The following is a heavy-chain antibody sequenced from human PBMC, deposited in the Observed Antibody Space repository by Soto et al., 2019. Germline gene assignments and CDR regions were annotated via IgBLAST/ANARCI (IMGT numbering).Heavy chain of an antibody. Sequence: QVQLVESGGGVVHPGRSLRLSCAASVLTFSSYGMHWVRQAPGKGLEWVAVISYDGSNKYYADSVKGRFTISRDNSKNTLYLQINSLRAEDTAVYYCANDFLHYYDSSVYLGGIDYWGHGTLVTVSS. CDR1: VLTFSSYG. V-gene: IGHV3-30*18. J-gene: IGHJ4*01. CDR2: ISYDGSNK. CDR3: ANDFLHYYDSSVYLGGIDY. D-gene: IGHD3-22*01.